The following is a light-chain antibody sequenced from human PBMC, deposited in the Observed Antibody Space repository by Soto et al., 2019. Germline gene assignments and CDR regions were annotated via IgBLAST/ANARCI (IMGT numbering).Light chain of an antibody. V-gene: IGLV2-23*01. Sequence: QSALTQPASVSGSPGQSITISCTGTSSDVGSYNLVSWYQHHPGKAPKLMIYEGVKRPSGVSHRFSGSKSGITASLTISGLQAEDEADYYCQSYDSTLSARYVFGTGTKVTVL. CDR1: SSDVGSYNL. CDR3: QSYDSTLSARYV. J-gene: IGLJ1*01. CDR2: EGV.